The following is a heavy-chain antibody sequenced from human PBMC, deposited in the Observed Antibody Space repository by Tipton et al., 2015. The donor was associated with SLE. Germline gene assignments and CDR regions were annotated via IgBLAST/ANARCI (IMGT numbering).Heavy chain of an antibody. D-gene: IGHD2-15*01. Sequence: SLRLSCAASGFTVSSNYMSWVRQAPGKGLEWVSVIYSGGSTYYADSVKGRFTISRDNSKNTLYLQMNSLRVEDTAVYYCAGELLPNYGMDVWGQGTTVTVSS. CDR1: GFTVSSNY. J-gene: IGHJ6*02. CDR3: AGELLPNYGMDV. V-gene: IGHV3-53*03. CDR2: IYSGGST.